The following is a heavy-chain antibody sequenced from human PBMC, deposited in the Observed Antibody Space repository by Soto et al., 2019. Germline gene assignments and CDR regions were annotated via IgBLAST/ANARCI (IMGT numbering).Heavy chain of an antibody. CDR1: GGSISSGGYS. CDR2: IYHSGST. V-gene: IGHV4-30-2*01. J-gene: IGHJ5*02. Sequence: PSETLSLTCAVSGGSISSGGYSWSWIRQPPGKGLEWIGYIYHSGSTYYNPSLKSRVTISVDRSKNQFSLKLSSVTAADTAVYYCARGRGYSNNWFDPWGQGTLVTVSS. D-gene: IGHD4-4*01. CDR3: ARGRGYSNNWFDP.